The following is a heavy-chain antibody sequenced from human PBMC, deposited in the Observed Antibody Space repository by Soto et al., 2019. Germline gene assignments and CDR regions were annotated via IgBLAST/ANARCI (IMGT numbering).Heavy chain of an antibody. CDR3: AKGTYYYGSAPYYFDY. J-gene: IGHJ4*02. CDR1: GFTFSSYA. V-gene: IGHV3-23*01. CDR2: ISDSGGST. Sequence: LRLSCAASGFTFSSYAMSWVRQAPGKGLEWVSGISDSGGSTYYADSVKGRFTISRDNSKNTLYLQMNSLRAEDTAVYYCAKGTYYYGSAPYYFDYWGQGTLVTFS. D-gene: IGHD3-10*01.